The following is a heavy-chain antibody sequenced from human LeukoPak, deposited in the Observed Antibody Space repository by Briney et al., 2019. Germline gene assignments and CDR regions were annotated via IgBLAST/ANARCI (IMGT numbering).Heavy chain of an antibody. V-gene: IGHV4-59*01. D-gene: IGHD6-25*01. CDR1: GGPISSYY. CDR3: ARDLISGVDY. J-gene: IGHJ4*02. CDR2: ISNSVST. Sequence: SETLSLTCTVSGGPISSYYWSWIRQPPGKGLEWIGYISNSVSTNYNPSLKSRVAISVDTSRNQFSLKLSSVTAADTAIYYCARDLISGVDYWGQGTLVTVSS.